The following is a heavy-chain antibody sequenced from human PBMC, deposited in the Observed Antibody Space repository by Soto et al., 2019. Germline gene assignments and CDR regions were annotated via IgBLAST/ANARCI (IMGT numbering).Heavy chain of an antibody. J-gene: IGHJ6*02. V-gene: IGHV3-23*01. CDR1: GFTFSSYA. Sequence: DVQLLESGGHLVQPGGSLRLSCAASGFTFSSYAMSWVRQAPGKGLEWVSSVSAGGDMTYYSDSVKGRFTISRDNSNTALCLQMNSLRIEDTALYYCARGDRGGSGSPASYSYAGLDVWGQGATVTVS. CDR3: ARGDRGGSGSPASYSYAGLDV. D-gene: IGHD3-10*01. CDR2: VSAGGDMT.